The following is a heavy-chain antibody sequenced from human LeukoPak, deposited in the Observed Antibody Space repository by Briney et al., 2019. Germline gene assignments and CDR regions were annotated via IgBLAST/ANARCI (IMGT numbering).Heavy chain of an antibody. CDR2: ISAYNGNT. J-gene: IGHJ6*02. V-gene: IGHV1-18*01. CDR1: GYTFTSYG. CDR3: ASLGSGGPRGYYYGMDV. Sequence: ASVKVSCKASGYTFTSYGISWVRQAPGQGLEWMGWISAYNGNTNYAQKLQGRVTMTTDTSTSTAYMELRSLRSDDTAVYYCASLGSGGPRGYYYGMDVWGQGTTVTVSS. D-gene: IGHD3-10*01.